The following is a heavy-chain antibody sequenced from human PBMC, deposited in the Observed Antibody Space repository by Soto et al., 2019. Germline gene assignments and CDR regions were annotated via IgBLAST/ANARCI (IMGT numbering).Heavy chain of an antibody. CDR1: VFTFDDNA. CDR3: AISQDRGGRTTFIY. Sequence: SLRLSGAVSVFTFDDNAMHWVRQGPEKGLEWVSGINWKSDIGYADSVKGRFTISRDNAENSLYLQMNSLRAEDTALYYCAISQDRGGRTTFIYWGQGTQVTVSS. D-gene: IGHD3-16*01. CDR2: INWKSDI. J-gene: IGHJ4*02. V-gene: IGHV3-9*01.